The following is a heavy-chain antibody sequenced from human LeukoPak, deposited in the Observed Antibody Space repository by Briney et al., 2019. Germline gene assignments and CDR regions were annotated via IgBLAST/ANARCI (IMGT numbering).Heavy chain of an antibody. CDR2: IYSGGST. D-gene: IGHD1-26*01. J-gene: IGHJ4*02. CDR3: ARSTTNDY. CDR1: GFTFSSYA. V-gene: IGHV3-66*01. Sequence: PGGSLRLSCAASGFTFSSYAMTWVRQAPGKGLEWVSLIYSGGSTYYADSVKGRFTISRDNSKNTLYLQMNSLRAEDTAVYYCARSTTNDYWGQGTLVTASS.